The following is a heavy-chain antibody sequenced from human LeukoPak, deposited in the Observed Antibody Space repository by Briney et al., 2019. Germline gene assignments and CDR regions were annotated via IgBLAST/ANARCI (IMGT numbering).Heavy chain of an antibody. V-gene: IGHV3-48*01. CDR3: ARRFDS. CDR1: GYSFTAYS. Sequence: GGSLRLSWAASGYSFTAYSMNWVRQAPGRGLEWISYIGPGGDIYYADSVTGRFTVSRDTAKNSLYLQMNGLRLEDTAVYYCARRFDSWGQGTLVTVSS. J-gene: IGHJ4*02. CDR2: IGPGGDI.